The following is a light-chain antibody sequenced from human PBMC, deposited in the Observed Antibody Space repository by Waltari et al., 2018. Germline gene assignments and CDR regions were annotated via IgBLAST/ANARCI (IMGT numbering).Light chain of an antibody. Sequence: DIQMTQSPSSLSASVGDRVTITCRASQNIYSTLNWYQQKPGKAPKLLIFAATSLQSGVPSSCSGSGSGTDFTLTISSLQPEDFATYYCQQSYNSPRTFGQGTKVEI. J-gene: IGKJ1*01. CDR1: QNIYST. CDR2: AAT. CDR3: QQSYNSPRT. V-gene: IGKV1-39*01.